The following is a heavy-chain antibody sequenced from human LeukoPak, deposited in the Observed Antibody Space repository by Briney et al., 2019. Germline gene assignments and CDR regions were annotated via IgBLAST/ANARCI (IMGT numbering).Heavy chain of an antibody. D-gene: IGHD2-8*02. CDR3: ARAYWADDAFDI. Sequence: SETLSLTCAVYGGSFSGYYWSWIRQPAGKGLEWIGRIYTSGSTNYNPSLKSRVTISVDTSKNQFSLKLSSVTAADTAVYYCARAYWADDAFDIWGQGTMVTVPS. J-gene: IGHJ3*02. CDR1: GGSFSGYY. V-gene: IGHV4-59*10. CDR2: IYTSGST.